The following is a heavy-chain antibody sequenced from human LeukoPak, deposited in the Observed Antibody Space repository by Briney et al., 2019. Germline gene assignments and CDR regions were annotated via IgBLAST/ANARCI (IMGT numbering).Heavy chain of an antibody. CDR3: ARGSSSAGGVNY. CDR2: IYYSGST. D-gene: IGHD6-6*01. CDR1: GGSISSYY. V-gene: IGHV4-59*01. J-gene: IGHJ4*02. Sequence: SETLSLTCTVSGGSISSYYWSWIRQPPGKGLEWIGYIYYSGSTNYNPSLKSRVTISVDTSKNQFSLKLSSGTAADTAVSYCARGSSSAGGVNYWGQGTLVTVSS.